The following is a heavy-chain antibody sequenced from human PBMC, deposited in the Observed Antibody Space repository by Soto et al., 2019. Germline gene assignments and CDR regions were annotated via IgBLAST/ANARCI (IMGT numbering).Heavy chain of an antibody. CDR1: GYMFNSYG. Sequence: QVQLVQSGGEVKKPGASVKVSCKASGYMFNSYGMSWVRQAPGQGLEWMGWISGYNGKTEYAQRFQGRVTMSTETSTTTVLMELRSLRSDDTAVYYCARDETYSSGWYFEYWGQGTLVTVPS. D-gene: IGHD6-19*01. V-gene: IGHV1-18*01. CDR3: ARDETYSSGWYFEY. J-gene: IGHJ4*02. CDR2: ISGYNGKT.